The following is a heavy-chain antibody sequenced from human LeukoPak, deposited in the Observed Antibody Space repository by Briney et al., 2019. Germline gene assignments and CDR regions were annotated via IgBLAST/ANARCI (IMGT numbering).Heavy chain of an antibody. CDR2: ISGSGGST. Sequence: PGGSLRLSCAASGFTFSSYGMSWVRQAPGKGLEWVSAISGSGGSTYYADSVKGRFTISRDNSKNTLYLQMNSLRAEDTAVYYCAKVGGSYYDILTGYYRGFDYWGQGTLVTVSS. D-gene: IGHD3-9*01. CDR3: AKVGGSYYDILTGYYRGFDY. V-gene: IGHV3-23*01. CDR1: GFTFSSYG. J-gene: IGHJ4*02.